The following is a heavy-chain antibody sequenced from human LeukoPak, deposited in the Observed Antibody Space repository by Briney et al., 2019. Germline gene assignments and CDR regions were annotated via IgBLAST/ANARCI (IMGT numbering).Heavy chain of an antibody. CDR3: GTGSAFDI. CDR2: ISSSSSYI. CDR1: GFTFSSYA. Sequence: PGGSLRLSCAASGFTFSSYAMSWVRQAPGKGLEWVSSISSSSSYIYYADSVKGRFTISRDNAKNSLYLQMNSLKTEDTAMYFCGTGSAFDIWGQGTMVTVSS. D-gene: IGHD2-15*01. V-gene: IGHV3-21*03. J-gene: IGHJ3*02.